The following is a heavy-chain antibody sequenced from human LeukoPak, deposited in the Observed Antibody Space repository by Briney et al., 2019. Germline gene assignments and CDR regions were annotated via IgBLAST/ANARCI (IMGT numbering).Heavy chain of an antibody. D-gene: IGHD2-15*01. J-gene: IGHJ4*02. CDR1: GFTFSSYG. V-gene: IGHV3-33*01. CDR3: ARDARSGGSNSPRY. CDR2: IWYDGSNK. Sequence: GGSLRLSCAASGFTFSSYGMHWVRQAPGKGLEWVAVIWYDGSNKYYADSVKGRFTISRDNSKNTLYLQMNSLRAEDTAVYYCARDARSGGSNSPRYWGQGTLVTVSS.